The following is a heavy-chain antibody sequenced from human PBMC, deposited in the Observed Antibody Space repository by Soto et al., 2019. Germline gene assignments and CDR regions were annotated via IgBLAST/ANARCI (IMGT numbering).Heavy chain of an antibody. CDR2: ISTSTGNT. Sequence: QVHLVQSGAEVKKPGASVKVSCKASGYTFTYYDINWVRKAPGQGLEWMGWISTSTGNTNYAQKLQGRVTMTTDTSTSTAYMELRSLRSDDTAVYYCARGYYYGSGRPTPGGMDVWGQGTTVTVSS. CDR1: GYTFTYYD. CDR3: ARGYYYGSGRPTPGGMDV. J-gene: IGHJ6*02. V-gene: IGHV1-18*01. D-gene: IGHD3-10*01.